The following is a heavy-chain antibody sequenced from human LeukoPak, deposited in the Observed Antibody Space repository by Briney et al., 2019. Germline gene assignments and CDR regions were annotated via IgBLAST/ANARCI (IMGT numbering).Heavy chain of an antibody. D-gene: IGHD3-16*01. V-gene: IGHV3-7*01. CDR3: ARQPTYEGLVY. CDR1: GLTFSNYW. Sequence: GGSLTLSCGVSGLTFSNYWLSWVRQAPGKGLEWVATISQDGSEKFYVDSVKGRFSISRDNALSSLYLQMNSLSPEDTAVYYCARQPTYEGLVYWGQGTLVTVSS. J-gene: IGHJ4*02. CDR2: ISQDGSEK.